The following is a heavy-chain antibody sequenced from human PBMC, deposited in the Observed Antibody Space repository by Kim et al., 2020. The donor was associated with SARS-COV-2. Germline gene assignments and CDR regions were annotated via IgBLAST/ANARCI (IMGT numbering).Heavy chain of an antibody. CDR2: INAGNGNT. Sequence: ASVKVSCKASGYTVTSYAMHWVRQAPGQRLEWMGWINAGNGNTKYSQKFQGRVTITRDTSASTAYMELSSLRSEDTAVYYCARVGPTISYYYGMDVWGQGTTVTVSS. CDR3: ARVGPTISYYYGMDV. V-gene: IGHV1-3*01. J-gene: IGHJ6*02. CDR1: GYTVTSYA. D-gene: IGHD3-10*01.